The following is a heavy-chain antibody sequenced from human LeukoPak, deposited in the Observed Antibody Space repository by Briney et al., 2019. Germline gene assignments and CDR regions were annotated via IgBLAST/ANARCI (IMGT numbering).Heavy chain of an antibody. V-gene: IGHV4-39*01. CDR2: IYYSGST. CDR1: GGSISSSSYY. J-gene: IGHJ5*02. D-gene: IGHD3-10*01. Sequence: PSETLSLTCTVSGGSISSSSYYWGWIRQPPGKGLEWIVSIYYSGSTYYNPSLKSRVTISVDTSKNQFSLKLSSVTAADTAAYYCARHEGGEKVRGVMRRFRGNWFDPWGQGTLVTVSS. CDR3: ARHEGGEKVRGVMRRFRGNWFDP.